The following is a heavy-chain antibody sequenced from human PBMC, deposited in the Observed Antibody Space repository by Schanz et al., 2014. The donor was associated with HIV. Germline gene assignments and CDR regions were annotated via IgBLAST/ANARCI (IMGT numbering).Heavy chain of an antibody. V-gene: IGHV3-30*18. J-gene: IGHJ3*02. CDR3: AKDPTYGDYGGDAFDI. D-gene: IGHD4-17*01. CDR2: ISYDGSNK. Sequence: QVELVESGGGVVQPGRSLRLSCAASGFTFSTYGMHWVRQAPGKGLEWVAFISYDGSNKYYADSVKGRFTISRDNSKNTLYLQMNSLRAEDTAVYYCAKDPTYGDYGGDAFDIWGQGTMVTVSS. CDR1: GFTFSTYG.